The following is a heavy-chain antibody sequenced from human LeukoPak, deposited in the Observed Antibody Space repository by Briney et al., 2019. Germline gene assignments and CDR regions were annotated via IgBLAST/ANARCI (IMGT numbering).Heavy chain of an antibody. CDR2: IYTSGST. CDR1: GGSISTYY. V-gene: IGHV4-4*07. J-gene: IGHJ3*02. D-gene: IGHD1/OR15-1a*01. CDR3: ARGTVPNAFDI. Sequence: SETQSLTCTVSGGSISTYYWSWIRQPAGKGLEWIGRIYTSGSTNYNPSLKSRVTMSVDTSKNQFSLKLSSVTAADTAVYFCARGTVPNAFDIWGQGTMVTVS.